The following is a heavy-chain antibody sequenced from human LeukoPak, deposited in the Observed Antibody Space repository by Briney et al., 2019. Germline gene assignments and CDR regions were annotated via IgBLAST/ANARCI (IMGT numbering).Heavy chain of an antibody. CDR3: AKPRALAVAGLLFDY. V-gene: IGHV3-23*01. D-gene: IGHD6-19*01. J-gene: IGHJ4*02. Sequence: GGSLSLSCAASGFTFSSYAMSWVRQAPGKGLEWVSAISGSGGSTYYADSVKGRFTISRDNSKNTLYLQMNRLRAEDTAVYYCAKPRALAVAGLLFDYWGQGTLVTVSS. CDR2: ISGSGGST. CDR1: GFTFSSYA.